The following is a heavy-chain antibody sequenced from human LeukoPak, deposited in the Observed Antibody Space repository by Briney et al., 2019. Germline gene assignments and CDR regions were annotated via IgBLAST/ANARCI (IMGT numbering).Heavy chain of an antibody. V-gene: IGHV4-59*01. J-gene: IGHJ4*02. CDR2: IYYSGST. D-gene: IGHD6-19*01. CDR3: ARDLGVAGYFDY. Sequence: SESLSLTSTVPGGSISRYYWSWMRQPPGKGLEWIGYIYYSGSTNYNPSLKSRVTISVDRSKNQFSLKLSSATPTDTAVCYCARDLGVAGYFDYWGQGTLVTVSS. CDR1: GGSISRYY.